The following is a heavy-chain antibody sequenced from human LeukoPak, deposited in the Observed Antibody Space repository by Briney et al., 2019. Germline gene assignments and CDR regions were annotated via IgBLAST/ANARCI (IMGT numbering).Heavy chain of an antibody. Sequence: PGGSLRLSCAASGFTFSSYWMHWVRQAPGKGLVWVSRIDNDGSGTSYADSVKGRFTISRDNAKNRLYVQMNSLRAEDTAVYYCATGSGLWSPDHWGQGTLVTVSS. CDR1: GFTFSSYW. J-gene: IGHJ4*02. CDR2: IDNDGSGT. CDR3: ATGSGLWSPDH. V-gene: IGHV3-74*01. D-gene: IGHD5-18*01.